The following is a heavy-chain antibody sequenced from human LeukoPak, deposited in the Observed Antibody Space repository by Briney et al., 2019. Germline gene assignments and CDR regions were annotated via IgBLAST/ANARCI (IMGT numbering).Heavy chain of an antibody. CDR2: TRNKAKSYTT. D-gene: IGHD6-19*01. V-gene: IGHV3-72*01. J-gene: IGHJ4*02. Sequence: PGGSLGLSCAASGFTLSDHYMDWVRQAPGKGLEWVGRTRNKAKSYTTEYAASVKGRFTISRDDSKKSLDLQMNSLKTEDTAVYYCARVKSGSYHFDYWGQGTVVTVSS. CDR3: ARVKSGSYHFDY. CDR1: GFTLSDHY.